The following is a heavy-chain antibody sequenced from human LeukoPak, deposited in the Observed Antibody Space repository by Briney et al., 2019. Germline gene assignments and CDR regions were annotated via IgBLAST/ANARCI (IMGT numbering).Heavy chain of an antibody. V-gene: IGHV3-48*01. Sequence: PGGSLRLSCAASGFSFSSFEMNWVRQAPGKGLEWVSYISSSSSTIYYADSVKGRFTISRDNAKNSLYLQMNSLRAEDTAVYYCASYGSGSYSEKHPGEYYYYYMDVWGKGTTVTISS. CDR2: ISSSSSTI. J-gene: IGHJ6*03. D-gene: IGHD3-10*01. CDR3: ASYGSGSYSEKHPGEYYYYYMDV. CDR1: GFSFSSFE.